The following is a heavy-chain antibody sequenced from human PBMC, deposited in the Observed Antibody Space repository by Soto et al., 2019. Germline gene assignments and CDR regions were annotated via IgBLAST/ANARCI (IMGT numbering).Heavy chain of an antibody. CDR3: AATGGHYFGLDV. D-gene: IGHD2-8*02. CDR1: DNTFTYYV. Sequence: QAQLVQSGSEVKRPGASVKVSCRCSDNTFTYYVINWVRQAPGQGLEGLGWISGYNAHTKEAQQFQDRVTMTADTSTRTAYLEVRSLTSDDSGIYFCAATGGHYFGLDVWGQGTTVTVSS. V-gene: IGHV1-18*01. J-gene: IGHJ6*02. CDR2: ISGYNAHT.